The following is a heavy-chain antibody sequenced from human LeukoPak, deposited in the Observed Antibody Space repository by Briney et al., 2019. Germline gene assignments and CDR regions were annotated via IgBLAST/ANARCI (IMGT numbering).Heavy chain of an antibody. Sequence: PGGSLRLSCAASGFTFSSYGMHGVRQAPGKGLDWVAVIWYDGSNKYYADSVKGRFTISRDNSKNTLYLQMNSLRAEDTAMYYCARDAFRRAGMDVWAKGTTVTVSS. CDR1: GFTFSSYG. CDR2: IWYDGSNK. D-gene: IGHD3-10*01. J-gene: IGHJ6*04. CDR3: ARDAFRRAGMDV. V-gene: IGHV3-33*01.